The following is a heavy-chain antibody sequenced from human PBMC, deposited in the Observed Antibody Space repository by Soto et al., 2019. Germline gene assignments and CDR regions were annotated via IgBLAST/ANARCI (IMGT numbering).Heavy chain of an antibody. Sequence: GGSLRLSCAASGFTFSSYGMHWVRQAPGKGLEWVAVIWYDGSNKYYADSVRVRFTISRDNSKNTLYLQMNSLRAEDTAVYYCAREGVLRFLEWLLEAPDYYGMDVWGQGTTVTVSS. V-gene: IGHV3-33*01. CDR2: IWYDGSNK. CDR1: GFTFSSYG. D-gene: IGHD3-3*01. CDR3: AREGVLRFLEWLLEAPDYYGMDV. J-gene: IGHJ6*02.